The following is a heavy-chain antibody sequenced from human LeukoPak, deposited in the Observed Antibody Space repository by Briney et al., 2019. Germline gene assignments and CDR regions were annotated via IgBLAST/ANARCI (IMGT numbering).Heavy chain of an antibody. CDR1: GYSFTSHW. CDR3: ARLKDSSSSYYSDY. D-gene: IGHD6-13*01. V-gene: IGHV5-51*01. CDR2: IYPGDSDT. J-gene: IGHJ4*02. Sequence: GESLKISCKGSGYSFTSHWIGWVRQMPGKGLEWVAIIYPGDSDTRYSPSFQGQVTISADKSINTAYLQWSSLKASDTAMYYCARLKDSSSSYYSDYWGQGTLVTVSS.